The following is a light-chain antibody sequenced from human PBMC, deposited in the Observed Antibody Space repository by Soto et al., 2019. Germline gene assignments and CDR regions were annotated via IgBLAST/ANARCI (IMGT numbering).Light chain of an antibody. V-gene: IGLV1-44*01. Sequence: QSVLTQPPSASGTPGQRVTISCSGSSSNIGSNTVNWYQQLSGTAPKLLIHRDNQRPSGVPDRFSGSKSGTSASLAISGLQSEDEADYYCAAWDDSLNGYVFGTGTKLTVL. CDR1: SSNIGSNT. CDR3: AAWDDSLNGYV. J-gene: IGLJ1*01. CDR2: RDN.